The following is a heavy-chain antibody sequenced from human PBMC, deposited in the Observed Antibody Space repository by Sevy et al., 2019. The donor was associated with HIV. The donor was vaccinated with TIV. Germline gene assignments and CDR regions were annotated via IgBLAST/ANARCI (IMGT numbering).Heavy chain of an antibody. J-gene: IGHJ6*02. CDR3: ARVREAIYYFGMDV. V-gene: IGHV4-61*01. CDR1: GGSVTSGNYY. CDR2: ISYSGNT. Sequence: SETLSLTCTVSGGSVTSGNYYWTWIRQPPGKGLEWIGYISYSGNTKYNPSLKSRVIISADTSKTQFSLTLSSVTAADTAVYYCARVREAIYYFGMDVWGQGTTVTVSS.